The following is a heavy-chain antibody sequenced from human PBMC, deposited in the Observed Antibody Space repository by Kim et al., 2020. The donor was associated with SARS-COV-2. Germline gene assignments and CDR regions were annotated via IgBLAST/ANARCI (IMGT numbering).Heavy chain of an antibody. D-gene: IGHD1-26*01. V-gene: IGHV3-30*04. CDR2: ISYDGSNK. Sequence: GGSLRLSCAASGFTFSSYAMHWVRQAPGKGLEWVAVISYDGSNKYYADSVKGRFTISRDNSKNTLYLQMNSLRAEDTAVYYCARVLSGSYNCMDVWGQGTTVTVSS. CDR3: ARVLSGSYNCMDV. J-gene: IGHJ6*02. CDR1: GFTFSSYA.